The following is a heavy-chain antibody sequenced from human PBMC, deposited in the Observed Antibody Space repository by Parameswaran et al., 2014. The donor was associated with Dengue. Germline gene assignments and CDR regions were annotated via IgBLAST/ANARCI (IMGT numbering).Heavy chain of an antibody. D-gene: IGHD3-9*01. CDR3: ARGEKDGYFAPSGMDV. V-gene: IGHV1-46*01. J-gene: IGHJ6*02. CDR2: INPNDGGT. Sequence: WVRQAPGQGLECMGIINPNDGGTNYAQKFLGRVTLTRDTSTRTVYMDLSSLRSEDTAVYYCARGEKDGYFAPSGMDVWGQGTTVTVSS.